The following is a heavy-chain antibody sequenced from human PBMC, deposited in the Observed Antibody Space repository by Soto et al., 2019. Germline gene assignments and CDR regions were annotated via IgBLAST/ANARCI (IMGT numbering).Heavy chain of an antibody. CDR2: IYPGDSDT. V-gene: IGHV5-51*01. D-gene: IGHD6-6*01. Sequence: PGESLKISCKGSGYSFTSYWIGWVRQMPGKGLEWMGIIYPGDSDTRYSPSFQGQVTISADKSISTAYLQWSSLKASDTAMYYCASSGGIRSSSSAQHTSSSSPLSRCYYYGMDVWGQGTTVTVSS. CDR1: GYSFTSYW. CDR3: ASSGGIRSSSSAQHTSSSSPLSRCYYYGMDV. J-gene: IGHJ6*02.